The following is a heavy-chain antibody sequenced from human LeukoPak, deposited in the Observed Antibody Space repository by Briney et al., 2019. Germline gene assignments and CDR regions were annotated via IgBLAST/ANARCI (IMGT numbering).Heavy chain of an antibody. D-gene: IGHD2-15*01. J-gene: IGHJ6*02. CDR2: ISSSSSYI. Sequence: GGSLRLSCAASGFTFSSYSMNWVRQAPGKGLEWVSSISSSSSYIYYADSVKGRFTISRDNAKNSLYLQMNSLGAEDTAVYYCARDGSGGRHYYYGMDVWGQGTTVTVSS. V-gene: IGHV3-21*01. CDR3: ARDGSGGRHYYYGMDV. CDR1: GFTFSSYS.